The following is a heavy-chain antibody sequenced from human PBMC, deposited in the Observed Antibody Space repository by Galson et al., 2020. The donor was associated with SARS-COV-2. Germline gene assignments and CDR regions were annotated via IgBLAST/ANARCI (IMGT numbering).Heavy chain of an antibody. CDR2: INHSGGT. J-gene: IGHJ4*02. CDR3: ARFYYDRSGYYYVVYFDY. Sequence: SETLSLTCAAYGGSFSAYYWTWIRQPPGKGLEWIGEINHSGGTNYNSSLKSRVTISIDTSKNQFSLKLNSVTAADTAVYYCARFYYDRSGYYYVVYFDYWGQGTLVTVSS. D-gene: IGHD3-22*01. CDR1: GGSFSAYY. V-gene: IGHV4-34*01.